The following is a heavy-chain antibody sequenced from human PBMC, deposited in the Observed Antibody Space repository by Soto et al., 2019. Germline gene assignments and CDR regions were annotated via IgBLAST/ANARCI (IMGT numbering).Heavy chain of an antibody. D-gene: IGHD3-3*01. CDR2: INHSGST. CDR1: GGSFSGYY. CDR3: ARLTRGLNYDFWSGYYGGRYYFDY. V-gene: IGHV4-34*01. Sequence: PSETLSLTCAVYGGSFSGYYWSWIRQPPGKGLEWIGEINHSGSTNYNPSLKSRVTISVDTSKNQFSLKLSSVTAADTAVYYCARLTRGLNYDFWSGYYGGRYYFDYWGQGTLVTVSS. J-gene: IGHJ4*02.